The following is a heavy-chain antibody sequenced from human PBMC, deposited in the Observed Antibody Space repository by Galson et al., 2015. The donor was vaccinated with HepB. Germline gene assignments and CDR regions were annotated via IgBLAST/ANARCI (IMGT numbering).Heavy chain of an antibody. J-gene: IGHJ5*02. CDR1: GGTFNSYN. CDR3: AGGSGWYGWFDP. Sequence: SVKVSCKASGGTFNSYNINWVRQAPGQGLEWMGGIIPVFDTGNYARKFQGRVTITADKSTRTAYMEVKSLTAEDTAVYYCAGGSGWYGWFDPWGQGTLVTVSS. D-gene: IGHD6-19*01. V-gene: IGHV1-69*06. CDR2: IIPVFDTG.